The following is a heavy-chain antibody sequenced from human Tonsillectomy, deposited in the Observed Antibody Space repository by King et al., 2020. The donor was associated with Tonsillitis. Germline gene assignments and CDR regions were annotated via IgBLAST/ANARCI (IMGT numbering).Heavy chain of an antibody. D-gene: IGHD3-22*01. CDR1: GFTFNNYV. V-gene: IGHV3-23*04. CDR3: ARDLVDYRASDGYYSPFYY. Sequence: VKLVESGGGLVQPGGSLRLSCAAAGFTFNNYVMSWVRQAPGKGLEWVSTILINGENTFYADSVEGRFTVSRDNSKNTLYLQMNSLRAEDTAVYYCARDLVDYRASDGYYSPFYYWGQGTPVTVSS. CDR2: ILINGENT. J-gene: IGHJ4*02.